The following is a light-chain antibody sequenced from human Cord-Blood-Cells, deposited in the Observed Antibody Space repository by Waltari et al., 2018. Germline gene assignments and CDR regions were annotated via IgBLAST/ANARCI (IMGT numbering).Light chain of an antibody. Sequence: QLTQSPSSPSASVGAGVTTPRRASQGISNYFAWYQQKPGKAPKLLIYAASPLQSGVPSRFSGSGSGADFTLTLSGLQPEDFATYYCQQLNSYPRTFGQGTKVEIK. J-gene: IGKJ1*01. CDR1: QGISNY. CDR2: AAS. V-gene: IGKV1-9*01. CDR3: QQLNSYPRT.